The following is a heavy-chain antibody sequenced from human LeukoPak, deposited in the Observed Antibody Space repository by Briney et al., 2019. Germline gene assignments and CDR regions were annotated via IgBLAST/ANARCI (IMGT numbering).Heavy chain of an antibody. J-gene: IGHJ3*02. V-gene: IGHV3-33*01. CDR1: GFTFSSYG. D-gene: IGHD2-2*01. Sequence: PGRSLRLSCAASGFTFSSYGMHWVRQAPGKGLEWVAVIWNDGINKYYADSVKGRFTISRDNSKNALYLQMNSLRAEDTAVYYCARAEVPAAIKSGAFDIWGQGTMVTVSS. CDR2: IWNDGINK. CDR3: ARAEVPAAIKSGAFDI.